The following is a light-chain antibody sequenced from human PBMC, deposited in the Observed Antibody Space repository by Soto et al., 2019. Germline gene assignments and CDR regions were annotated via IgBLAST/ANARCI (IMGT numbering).Light chain of an antibody. CDR2: GAS. CDR3: QQYCSSPPLT. J-gene: IGKJ4*02. Sequence: EIVLTQSPGTLSLSPGGRATLSCRASRSVSSSCVAWYQQKPGQAPRLLIYGASSRATGIPDKFSGSGSGTYFSLTISRLEPEDFAVYYCQQYCSSPPLTFGGGTKVEIK. CDR1: RSVSSSC. V-gene: IGKV3-20*01.